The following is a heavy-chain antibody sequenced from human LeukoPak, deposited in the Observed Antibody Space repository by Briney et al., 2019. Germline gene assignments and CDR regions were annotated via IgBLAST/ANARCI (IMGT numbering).Heavy chain of an antibody. D-gene: IGHD5-24*01. Sequence: GGSLRLSCAASGFTLSSYAMHWVRQAPGKGLEWVAVISYDGSNKYYADSVKGRFTISRDNSKNTLYVQMNSLRVEDTAVYYCARVMHGYPHFDYWGQGTLVTVSS. CDR1: GFTLSSYA. CDR2: ISYDGSNK. V-gene: IGHV3-30-3*01. CDR3: ARVMHGYPHFDY. J-gene: IGHJ4*02.